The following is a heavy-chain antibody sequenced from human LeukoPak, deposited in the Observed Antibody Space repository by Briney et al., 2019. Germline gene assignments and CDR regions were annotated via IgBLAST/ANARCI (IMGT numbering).Heavy chain of an antibody. Sequence: GRSLRLSCAASGFTFSSYGMSWVRQAPGKGLEWVSAISGSGGSTYYADFVKGRFTISRDNSKDTLYLQMNSLRAEDTAVYYCAKAGLYGSGSYYYRPFDYWGQGTLVTVSS. CDR3: AKAGLYGSGSYYYRPFDY. D-gene: IGHD3-10*01. J-gene: IGHJ4*02. CDR2: ISGSGGST. V-gene: IGHV3-23*01. CDR1: GFTFSSYG.